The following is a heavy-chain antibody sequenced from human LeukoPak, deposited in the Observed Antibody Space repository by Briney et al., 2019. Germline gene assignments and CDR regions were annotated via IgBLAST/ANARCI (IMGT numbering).Heavy chain of an antibody. V-gene: IGHV3-30*18. CDR2: ISYDGSNK. J-gene: IGHJ4*02. Sequence: GGSLRLSCAASGFTFSSYGMHWVRQAPGKGLEWVAVISYDGSNKYYADSVKGRFTISRDNSKNTLYLQMNSLRAEDMAVYYCAKVSQWMSRTFDYWGQGTLVTVSS. CDR3: AKVSQWMSRTFDY. CDR1: GFTFSSYG. D-gene: IGHD5-12*01.